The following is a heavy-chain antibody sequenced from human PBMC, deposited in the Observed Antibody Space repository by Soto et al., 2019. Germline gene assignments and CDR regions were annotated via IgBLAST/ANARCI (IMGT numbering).Heavy chain of an antibody. CDR2: IKRKADGGTT. Sequence: EVQLVESGGGFVKPGGSLRLSCAASGFTFNNSWMSWVRQAPGKGLEWVGRIKRKADGGTTAYAAAVQGRFTISRDDSRDTLYHQMNSLKIGGTAVYSCSPLDSTSSGGGGGQGTLVTVSS. CDR3: SPLDSTSSGGG. J-gene: IGHJ4*02. V-gene: IGHV3-15*01. D-gene: IGHD6-6*01. CDR1: GFTFNNSW.